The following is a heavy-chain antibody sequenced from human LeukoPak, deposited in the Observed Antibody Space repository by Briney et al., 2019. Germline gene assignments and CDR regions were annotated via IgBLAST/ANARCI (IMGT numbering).Heavy chain of an antibody. D-gene: IGHD2-21*01. J-gene: IGHJ3*02. CDR1: GFILRDYY. V-gene: IGHV3-11*01. CDR2: ISSSGTTI. Sequence: GGSLRLSCAASGFILRDYYMTWIRQTPGKGLEGVAYISSSGTTIYYADSAKGRFTISKDIAKSSLYLQMNSLRAEDTAVFYCARTVADSFDIWGQGTTVTVSS. CDR3: ARTVADSFDI.